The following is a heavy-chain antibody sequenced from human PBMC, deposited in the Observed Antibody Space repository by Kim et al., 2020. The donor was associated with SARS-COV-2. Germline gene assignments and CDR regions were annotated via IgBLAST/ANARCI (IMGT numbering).Heavy chain of an antibody. J-gene: IGHJ5*02. CDR2: ISYDGTIP. D-gene: IGHD2-2*01. CDR3: AKGPIVVVAGGKMWLDP. V-gene: IGHV3-30*18. CDR1: GLTFRNYG. Sequence: GGSLRLSCAASGLTFRNYGMHWVRQAPGKGLEWVADISYDGTIPYYGDSVEGRFTISRDNSKNTLYLQMNSLRLEDTAVYYCAKGPIVVVAGGKMWLDPWGQGTLVTVSS.